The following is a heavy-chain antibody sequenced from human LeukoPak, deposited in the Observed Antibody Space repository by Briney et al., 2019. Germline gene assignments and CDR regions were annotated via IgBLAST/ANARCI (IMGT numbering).Heavy chain of an antibody. J-gene: IGHJ4*02. CDR1: GFTFNNNY. CDR2: IYRDGSST. V-gene: IGHV3-74*01. D-gene: IGHD2-8*01. CDR3: AREHRNEGHRADS. Sequence: PGGSLRLSCAASGFTFNNNYMHWVRQAPGKGLVWVSRIYRDGSSTTYADSVKGRFTISRDNAKNTLYLQMNSLRAEDTAVYYCAREHRNEGHRADSWGQGTLVTVSS.